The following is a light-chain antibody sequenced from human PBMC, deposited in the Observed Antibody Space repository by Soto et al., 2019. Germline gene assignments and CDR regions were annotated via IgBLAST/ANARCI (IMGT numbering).Light chain of an antibody. J-gene: IGKJ1*01. V-gene: IGKV3-20*01. Sequence: EIVLTQSPDTLSLSPGETATLSCRASQRVSSDSLAWYQQQPGQAPRLLIYSTSNRATGIPDRFSGSGSGTEFTLTISSLQPDDFATYYCQQYNPYTWTFGHGTKVDI. CDR2: STS. CDR3: QQYNPYTWT. CDR1: QRVSSDS.